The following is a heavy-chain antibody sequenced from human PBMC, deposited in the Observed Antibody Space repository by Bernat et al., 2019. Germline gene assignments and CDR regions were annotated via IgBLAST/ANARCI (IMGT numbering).Heavy chain of an antibody. CDR2: IYSDGTV. Sequence: EVQLVESGGALVQPGGSLRLSCAASGFTFSSYWMHWVRQAPGKGLVWVSRIYSDGTVSYADSVKGRFTISRDDAKTTLYLQMNSLRAEDTAVYYCTRGNSGYGRFDYWGQGTLVTVSS. J-gene: IGHJ4*02. D-gene: IGHD5-12*01. CDR1: GFTFSSYW. CDR3: TRGNSGYGRFDY. V-gene: IGHV3-74*01.